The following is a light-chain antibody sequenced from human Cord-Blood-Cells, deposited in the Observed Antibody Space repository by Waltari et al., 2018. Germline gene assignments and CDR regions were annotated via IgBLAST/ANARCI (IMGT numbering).Light chain of an antibody. CDR3: QQYNGWPT. J-gene: IGKJ1*01. CDR1: QSISSW. V-gene: IGKV1-5*01. Sequence: DIQMTQSPSTLSVSVGDRVTITCRASQSISSWLAWYQQKPGKAPKLLIYNASSLESGVPSRFSGSGSGTEFTLTISSLQPDDFATYYCQQYNGWPTFGQGTKVEIK. CDR2: NAS.